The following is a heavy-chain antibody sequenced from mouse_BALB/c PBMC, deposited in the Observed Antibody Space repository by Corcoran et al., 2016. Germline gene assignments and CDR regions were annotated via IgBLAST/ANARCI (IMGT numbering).Heavy chain of an antibody. CDR3: ARLTGPY. Sequence: EVQLQQSGAELVKPGASVKLSCTASGFNIKDTYMHWVKQRPEQGLEWIGRIDPANGNTKYDPKFQGKATIKTDKSSNTAYLQLSSLTSEDTAVYYCARLTGPYWGQGTLVTVSA. CDR1: GFNIKDTY. D-gene: IGHD4-1*01. J-gene: IGHJ3*01. CDR2: IDPANGNT. V-gene: IGHV14-3*02.